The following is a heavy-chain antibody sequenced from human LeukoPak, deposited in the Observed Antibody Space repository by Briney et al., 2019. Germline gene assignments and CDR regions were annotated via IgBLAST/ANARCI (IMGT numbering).Heavy chain of an antibody. CDR2: INSDGSST. D-gene: IGHD3-10*01. J-gene: IGHJ4*02. CDR1: GFTLSSYW. CDR3: AKAGYGSGSYSG. V-gene: IGHV3-74*01. Sequence: PGGSLRLSCAVSGFTLSSYWMHWVRQAPGKGLVWVSRINSDGSSTSYADSVKGRFTISRDNAKSTLYLQMNSLRAEDTAVYCCAKAGYGSGSYSGWGQGTLVTVSS.